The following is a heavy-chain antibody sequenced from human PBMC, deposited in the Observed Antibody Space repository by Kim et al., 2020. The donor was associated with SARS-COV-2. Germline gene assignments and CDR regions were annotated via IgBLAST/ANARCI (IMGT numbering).Heavy chain of an antibody. CDR2: IIPIFGTA. J-gene: IGHJ4*02. V-gene: IGHV1-69*13. D-gene: IGHD3-10*01. Sequence: SVKVSCKASGGTFSSYAISWVRQAPGQGLEWMGGIIPIFGTANYAQKFQGRVTITADESTSTAYMELSSLRSEDTAVYYCARDQGGDYGSGIAGNELDYWGQGTLVTISS. CDR3: ARDQGGDYGSGIAGNELDY. CDR1: GGTFSSYA.